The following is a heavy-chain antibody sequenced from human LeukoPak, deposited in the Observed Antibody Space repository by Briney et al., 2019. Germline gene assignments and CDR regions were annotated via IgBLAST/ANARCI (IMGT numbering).Heavy chain of an antibody. CDR2: IKTDGSQI. Sequence: GGSLRLSCVASGFTFSSYWMTWVRQAPGKGLEWVANIKTDGSQIYYVDSVKGRFTISRDNAKNSLFLEMHSLRADDTAVYYCAREIPVIRRFDYWGQGILVTVSS. CDR3: AREIPVIRRFDY. J-gene: IGHJ4*02. D-gene: IGHD2-21*01. V-gene: IGHV3-7*01. CDR1: GFTFSSYW.